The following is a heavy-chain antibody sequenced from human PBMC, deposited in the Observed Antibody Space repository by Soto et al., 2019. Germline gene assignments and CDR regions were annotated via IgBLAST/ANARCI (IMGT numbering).Heavy chain of an antibody. CDR1: GGSISSGGYY. D-gene: IGHD3-16*01. CDR2: IYYSGST. CDR3: ARRSMMTSWGWFDP. J-gene: IGHJ5*02. V-gene: IGHV4-31*03. Sequence: QVQLQESGPGLVKPSQTLSLTCTVSGGSISSGGYYWSWIRQHPGKGLEWIGYIYYSGSTYSNPSLKSRVTILVDPSKNQFSLKLSSVTAADTAVYYCARRSMMTSWGWFDPWGQGTLFTVSS.